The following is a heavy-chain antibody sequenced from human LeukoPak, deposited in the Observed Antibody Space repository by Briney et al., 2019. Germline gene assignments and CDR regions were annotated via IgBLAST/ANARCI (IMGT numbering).Heavy chain of an antibody. V-gene: IGHV7-4-1*02. CDR3: ARQEDCTNGVCYTGGHY. CDR2: INTNTGNP. J-gene: IGHJ4*02. CDR1: GYTFTSYA. Sequence: ASVKVSCKASGYTFTSYAMNWVRQAPGQGLEWMGWINTNTGNPTYAQGFTGRFVFSLDTSVSTAYLQISSLKADDTAVYYCARQEDCTNGVCYTGGHYWGQGTLVTVSS. D-gene: IGHD2-8*01.